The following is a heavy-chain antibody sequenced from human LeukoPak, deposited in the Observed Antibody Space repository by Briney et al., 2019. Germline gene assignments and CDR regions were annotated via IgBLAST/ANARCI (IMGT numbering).Heavy chain of an antibody. V-gene: IGHV4-34*01. CDR1: GGSFSNYD. Sequence: PSETLSLTCGVYGGSFSNYDWNWIRQPPGKGLEWIGEINHSGSTSYNPSLKSRVTISVDTSKNQFSLKLSSVTAADTAVYYCASGISGYYFFYFDYWGQGTLVTVSS. J-gene: IGHJ4*02. D-gene: IGHD3-22*01. CDR3: ASGISGYYFFYFDY. CDR2: INHSGST.